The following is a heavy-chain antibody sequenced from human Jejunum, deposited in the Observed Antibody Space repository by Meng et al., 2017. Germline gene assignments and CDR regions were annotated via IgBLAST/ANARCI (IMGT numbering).Heavy chain of an antibody. J-gene: IGHJ4*02. CDR1: GVTFSYYE. CDR2: ISSGGSIV. CDR3: ARVGACSGGTCYSSSDFDY. V-gene: IGHV3-48*03. D-gene: IGHD2-15*01. Sequence: GSLRLSCAVSGVTFSYYEMSWVRQAPGKGLDWISYISSGGSIVYYADSVRGRFTVSRDNDKNSLYLQMNSLRVEDTAVYYCARVGACSGGTCYSSSDFDYWGQGTLVTVSS.